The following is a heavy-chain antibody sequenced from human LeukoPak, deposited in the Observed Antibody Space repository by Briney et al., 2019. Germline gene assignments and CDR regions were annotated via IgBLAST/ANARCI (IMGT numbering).Heavy chain of an antibody. V-gene: IGHV1-46*01. CDR1: GYTFTSYG. CDR3: ARASGLTSDYYYMDV. J-gene: IGHJ6*03. Sequence: GASVKVSCKASGYTFTSYGISWVRQAPGQGLEWMGIINPSGGSTSYAQKFQGRVTMTRDTSTSTVYMELSSLRSEDTAVYYCARASGLTSDYYYMDVWGKGTTVTISS. D-gene: IGHD1-26*01. CDR2: INPSGGST.